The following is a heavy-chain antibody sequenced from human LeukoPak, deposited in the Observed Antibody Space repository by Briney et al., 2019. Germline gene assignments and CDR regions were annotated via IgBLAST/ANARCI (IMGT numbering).Heavy chain of an antibody. D-gene: IGHD6-19*01. Sequence: GGSLRLSCAASGFTVSSNYMSWVRQAPGKGLEWVSVIYSGGSTYYGDSVKARFTISRDISKNTLYLQMNSLRAEDTAVFNCARDHRLGAFDIWGQGTMVTVSS. CDR2: IYSGGST. V-gene: IGHV3-66*01. CDR1: GFTVSSNY. CDR3: ARDHRLGAFDI. J-gene: IGHJ3*02.